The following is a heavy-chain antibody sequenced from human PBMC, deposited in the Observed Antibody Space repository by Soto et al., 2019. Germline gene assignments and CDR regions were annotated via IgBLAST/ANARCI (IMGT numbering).Heavy chain of an antibody. Sequence: EVQLVESGGAFVKPGGSLRLSCAASGFPFSTAWMNWVRQAPGKGLEWVGQIKGNTDGGTIDYAAPVKGRFIISRDDSANTLYLQMNRLEVEDTAVYYCTTRAINYPFWGGFYPYWGQGTLVTVSS. V-gene: IGHV3-15*07. D-gene: IGHD3-3*01. CDR2: IKGNTDGGTI. CDR3: TTRAINYPFWGGFYPY. J-gene: IGHJ4*02. CDR1: GFPFSTAW.